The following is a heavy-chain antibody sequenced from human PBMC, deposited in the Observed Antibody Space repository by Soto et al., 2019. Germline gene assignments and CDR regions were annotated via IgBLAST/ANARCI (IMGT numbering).Heavy chain of an antibody. J-gene: IGHJ5*02. CDR1: GGTFSSYA. Sequence: SVKVSCKASGGTFSSYAISWVRQAPGQGLERMGGIIPIFGTANYAQKFQGRVTITADKSTSTAYMELSSLRSEDTAVYYCARGMNTLNWFDPWGQGTLVTVSS. CDR2: IIPIFGTA. CDR3: ARGMNTLNWFDP. V-gene: IGHV1-69*06.